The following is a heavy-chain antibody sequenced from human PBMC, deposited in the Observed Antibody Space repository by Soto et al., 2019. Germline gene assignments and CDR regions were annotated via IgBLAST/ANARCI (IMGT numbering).Heavy chain of an antibody. D-gene: IGHD3-22*01. CDR1: GYTFTSYY. CDR3: ARVRRSSGYYYGY. J-gene: IGHJ4*02. V-gene: IGHV1-46*01. CDR2: INPSGGST. Sequence: ASVTGSCTASGYTFTSYYMHWVRQAPGQGLEWMGIINPSGGSTSYAQKFQGRVTMTRDTSTSTVYMELSSLRSEDTAVYYCARVRRSSGYYYGYWGQGTPVTV.